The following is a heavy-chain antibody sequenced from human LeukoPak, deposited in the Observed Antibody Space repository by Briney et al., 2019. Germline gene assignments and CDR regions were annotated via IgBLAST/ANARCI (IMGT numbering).Heavy chain of an antibody. J-gene: IGHJ4*02. CDR2: IRGSGVTT. D-gene: IGHD4-11*01. CDR3: AKDAAANVDYPYYFDY. CDR1: RFTFNSYA. Sequence: GGSLRLSCAASRFTFNSYAMSWVRQAPGKGLEWVSAIRGSGVTTYYADSVKGRFTISRDNSRTTLYLLMNSLRAEDTAVYYCAKDAAANVDYPYYFDYWGQGALVTVSS. V-gene: IGHV3-23*01.